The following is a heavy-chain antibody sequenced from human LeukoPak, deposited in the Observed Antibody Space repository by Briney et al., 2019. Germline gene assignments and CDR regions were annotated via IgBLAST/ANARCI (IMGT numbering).Heavy chain of an antibody. CDR2: IYYSGST. J-gene: IGHJ4*02. D-gene: IGHD3-9*01. Sequence: SETLSLTCTDSGGSISSYYWSWIRQPPGKGLEWIGYIYYSGSTNYNPSLKSRVTISVDTSKNQFSLKLSSVTAADTAVYYCARDRQTGNFDYWGQGTLVTVSS. V-gene: IGHV4-59*01. CDR3: ARDRQTGNFDY. CDR1: GGSISSYY.